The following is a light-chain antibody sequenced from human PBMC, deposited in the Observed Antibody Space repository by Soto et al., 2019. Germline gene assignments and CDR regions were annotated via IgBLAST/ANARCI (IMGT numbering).Light chain of an antibody. CDR3: SSYTSSRTPYV. CDR1: SSDVGGYNY. J-gene: IGLJ1*01. V-gene: IGLV2-14*01. Sequence: QSALTQPASVSGSPGQSITISCTGTSSDVGGYNYVSWYQQHPGKAPKLMIYEVSNRPSGVSNRFSGSKSGNTASLTISGVQAEDEGDYYCSSYTSSRTPYVFGSGTELTVL. CDR2: EVS.